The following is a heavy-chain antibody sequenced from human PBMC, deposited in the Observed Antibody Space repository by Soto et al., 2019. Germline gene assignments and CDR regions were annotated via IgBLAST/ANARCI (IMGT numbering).Heavy chain of an antibody. CDR3: ARGLDFWSGYYDQYYYGLDV. J-gene: IGHJ6*02. D-gene: IGHD3-3*01. Sequence: PGGSLRLSCAASGFSVSNNYMNWVRQAPGKGLEWVSLIYSGGTTHYADSVKGRFTISRDNSKNTLYFQMNSLRAEGTAVYYCARGLDFWSGYYDQYYYGLDVWGQGTTVTVSS. CDR2: IYSGGTT. V-gene: IGHV3-53*01. CDR1: GFSVSNNY.